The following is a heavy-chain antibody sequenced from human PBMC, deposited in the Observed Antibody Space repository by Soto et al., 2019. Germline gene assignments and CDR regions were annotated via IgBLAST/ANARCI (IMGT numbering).Heavy chain of an antibody. CDR1: GFTFSSYS. CDR3: ARDLEYWVGMVRGVYDAFDI. Sequence: KLGGSLRLSCAASGFTFSSYSMNWVRQAPGKGLEWVSSISSSSSYIYYADSVKGRFTISRDNAKNSLYLQMNSLRAEDTAVYYCARDLEYWVGMVRGVYDAFDIWGQGTMVTVSS. D-gene: IGHD3-10*01. V-gene: IGHV3-21*01. J-gene: IGHJ3*02. CDR2: ISSSSSYI.